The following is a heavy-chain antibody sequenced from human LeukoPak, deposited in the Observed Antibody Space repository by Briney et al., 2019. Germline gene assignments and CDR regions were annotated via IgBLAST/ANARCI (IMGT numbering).Heavy chain of an antibody. CDR1: GYTFTNYG. V-gene: IGHV1-18*04. Sequence: GASVKVSCKASGYTFTNYGISWVRQAPGQGLEWMAWISANNGETRYAQNFQGRVTMTTDTSTSTACMELRSLRSDDTAVYYCARVPPSAHQMLSSDYWGQGTQVTVSS. CDR2: ISANNGET. J-gene: IGHJ4*02. CDR3: ARVPPSAHQMLSSDY. D-gene: IGHD2-2*01.